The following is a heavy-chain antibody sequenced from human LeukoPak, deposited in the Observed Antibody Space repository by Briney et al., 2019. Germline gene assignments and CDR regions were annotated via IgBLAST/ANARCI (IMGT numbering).Heavy chain of an antibody. CDR1: GVSINTCCYY. D-gene: IGHD5-18*01. CDR3: ARGRSYGFDFDS. J-gene: IGHJ4*02. V-gene: IGHV4-61*01. Sequence: SETLPLTCDVSGVSINTCCYYWTWIRQPPGKGLEWIGYKYYSGSTRYNSSLRSRLTISLDTSKNQFSLRLTSVTAADTAVYYCARGRSYGFDFDSWGPGTLVIVSS. CDR2: KYYSGST.